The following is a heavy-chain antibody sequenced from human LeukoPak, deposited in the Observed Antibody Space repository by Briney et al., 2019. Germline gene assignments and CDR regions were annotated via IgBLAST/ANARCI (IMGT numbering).Heavy chain of an antibody. CDR2: IYYSGST. V-gene: IGHV4-59*08. D-gene: IGHD3-3*01. CDR1: GGSISSYY. Sequence: PSETLSLTCTVSGGSISSYYWSWIRQPPGKGLEWIGYIYYSGSTNYNPSLKSRVTISVDTSKNQFSLKLSSVTAADTAVYYCARHSGGGTSSTGDFWSGSYYYYYMDVWGKGTTVTVSS. J-gene: IGHJ6*03. CDR3: ARHSGGGTSSTGDFWSGSYYYYYMDV.